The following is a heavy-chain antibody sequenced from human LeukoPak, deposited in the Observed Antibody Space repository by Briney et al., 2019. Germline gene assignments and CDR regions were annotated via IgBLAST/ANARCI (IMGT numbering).Heavy chain of an antibody. CDR3: ARQDRGNDY. CDR2: IYPGDSDT. D-gene: IGHD3-16*01. J-gene: IGHJ4*02. V-gene: IGHV5-51*01. CDR1: GYRFSHHC. Sequence: RGGSLKISWKGPGYRFSHHCIGWVPQIPGKGLEWMGIIYPGDSDTRYSPSFQGQVTISADKSISTAYLQWSSLKASDTAMYYCARQDRGNDYWGQGTPVTVSS.